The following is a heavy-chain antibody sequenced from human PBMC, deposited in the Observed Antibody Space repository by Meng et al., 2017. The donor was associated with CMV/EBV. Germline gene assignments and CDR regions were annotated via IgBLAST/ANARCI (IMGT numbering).Heavy chain of an antibody. D-gene: IGHD3-3*01. CDR2: IYYSWST. J-gene: IGHJ4*02. Sequence: QVQLEESGPGLGQHSQSLSLTCTVSGGSISRSDYSRGWVRQPPGKGLEWIGDIYYSWSTYNHPSIKSRVTISVDTSKNQISLKLSSVNAADKAGYYCARDNRRGGVDYWGQGTLVTVSS. CDR3: ARDNRRGGVDY. V-gene: IGHV4-30-4*08. CDR1: GGSISRSDYS.